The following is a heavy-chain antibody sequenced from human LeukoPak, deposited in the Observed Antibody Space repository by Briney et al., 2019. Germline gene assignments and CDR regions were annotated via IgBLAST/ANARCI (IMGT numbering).Heavy chain of an antibody. J-gene: IGHJ5*02. D-gene: IGHD5-18*01. CDR3: ARSGYSCGYLSWFDP. CDR2: IYYSGST. Sequence: SETLSLTCTVSGGSISSYYWSWIRQPPGKGLEWIGYIYYSGSTNYNPSLKSRVTISVDTSKNQFSLNLSSVTAADTAVYYWARSGYSCGYLSWFDPWGQGTLVTVSS. CDR1: GGSISSYY. V-gene: IGHV4-59*01.